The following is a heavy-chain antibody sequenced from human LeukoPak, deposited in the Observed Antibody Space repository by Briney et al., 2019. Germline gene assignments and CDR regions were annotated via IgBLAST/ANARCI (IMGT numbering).Heavy chain of an antibody. D-gene: IGHD3-22*01. CDR2: ITYDGSNK. Sequence: GSSLTLPCAASGFTFSSYGMHGLRQAPGKGREWVAVITYDGSNKYYADSVKGRFTISRDNTENTLYLQMNSLRAEHTALYCCAKGDDSSGLYYFDYWGQGTLVTVSS. J-gene: IGHJ4*02. CDR1: GFTFSSYG. CDR3: AKGDDSSGLYYFDY. V-gene: IGHV3-30*18.